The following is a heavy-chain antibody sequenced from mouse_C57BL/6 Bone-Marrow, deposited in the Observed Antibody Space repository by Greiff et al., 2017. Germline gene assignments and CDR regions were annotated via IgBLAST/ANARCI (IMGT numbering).Heavy chain of an antibody. J-gene: IGHJ2*01. D-gene: IGHD1-2*01. Sequence: QVQLQQPGTELVKPGASVKLSCKASGYTFTSYWMHWVKQRPGQGLEWIGNINPSNGGTNYNEKFKSKATLTVDKSSSTAYMQLSSLTSEDSAVYDCARYCGTTAELNFDYWGQGTTLTVSS. CDR1: GYTFTSYW. CDR2: INPSNGGT. CDR3: ARYCGTTAELNFDY. V-gene: IGHV1-53*01.